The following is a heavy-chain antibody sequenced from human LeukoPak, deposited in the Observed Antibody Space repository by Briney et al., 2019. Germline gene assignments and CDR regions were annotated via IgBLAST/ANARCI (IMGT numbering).Heavy chain of an antibody. CDR1: GYSFTSHY. Sequence: ASVKVSCKASGYSFTSHYMHWVRQAPGQGLEWMGLINPRGTSTIYAEKFQGRIIMTRDMSTTTDYMELSSLRSDDTAVYYCARDNSIHERGWWFDPWGQGTLVTVSS. V-gene: IGHV1-46*01. D-gene: IGHD4-23*01. CDR2: INPRGTST. J-gene: IGHJ5*02. CDR3: ARDNSIHERGWWFDP.